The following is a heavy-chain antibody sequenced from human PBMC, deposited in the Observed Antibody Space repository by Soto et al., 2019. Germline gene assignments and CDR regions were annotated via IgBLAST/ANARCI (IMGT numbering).Heavy chain of an antibody. V-gene: IGHV4-39*01. J-gene: IGHJ6*02. CDR1: GGSIGSSSYY. CDR2: IYYSGST. Sequence: SETLSLTCTVSGGSIGSSSYYWGWIRQPPGKGLEWIGSIYYSGSTYYNPSLKSRVTISVDTSKNQFSLKLSSVTAADTAVYYCARGGWHYYYYGMDVWGQGTTVTVSS. CDR3: ARGGWHYYYYGMDV. D-gene: IGHD6-19*01.